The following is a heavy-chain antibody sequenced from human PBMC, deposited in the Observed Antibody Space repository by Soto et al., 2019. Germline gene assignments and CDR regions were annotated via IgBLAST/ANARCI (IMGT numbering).Heavy chain of an antibody. CDR1: GFTFSSYW. Sequence: PGGSLRLSCAASGFTFSSYWMSWVRQAPGKGLEWVSNIKQDGSEKYYVESVKGRFTISRDNAKNSLYLQMNSLRAEDTAVYYCAGRLLWARYYYYYGMYVWGQGTKVTVSS. CDR2: IKQDGSEK. D-gene: IGHD2-21*02. J-gene: IGHJ6*02. V-gene: IGHV3-7*03. CDR3: AGRLLWARYYYYYGMYV.